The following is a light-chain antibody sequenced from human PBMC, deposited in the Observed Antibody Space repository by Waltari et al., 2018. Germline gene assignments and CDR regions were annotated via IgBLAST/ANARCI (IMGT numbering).Light chain of an antibody. CDR2: EVS. CDR1: SSDVGGYNY. V-gene: IGLV2-8*01. CDR3: SSYAGSNFVV. J-gene: IGLJ2*01. Sequence: QSALAQPPSASGSPGQSVTISCTGTSSDVGGYNYVSWYQQHPGKAPKLMIYEVSKRPSGGPDRFSGSKSGNTASLTGSGLQAEDEAAYYCSSYAGSNFVVFGGGTKVTVL.